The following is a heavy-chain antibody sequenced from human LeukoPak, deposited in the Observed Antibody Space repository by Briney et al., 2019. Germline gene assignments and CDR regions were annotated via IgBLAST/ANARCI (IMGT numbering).Heavy chain of an antibody. D-gene: IGHD2-2*01. CDR2: IYTSGST. CDR1: GGSISSYY. CDR3: ARSKKASWKYQLLERQTFWFDP. J-gene: IGHJ5*02. V-gene: IGHV4-4*07. Sequence: SETLSLTCTVSGGSISSYYWSWIRQPAGKGLEWIGRIYTSGSTNYNPSLKSRVTMSVDTSKNQFSLKLSSVTAADTAVYYCARSKKASWKYQLLERQTFWFDPWGQGTLVTVSS.